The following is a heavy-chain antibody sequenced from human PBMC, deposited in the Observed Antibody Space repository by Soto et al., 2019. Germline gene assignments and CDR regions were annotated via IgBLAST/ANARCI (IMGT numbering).Heavy chain of an antibody. V-gene: IGHV3-7*03. CDR3: AKDGGQWVQGYFDY. D-gene: IGHD6-19*01. CDR1: GFTFSSYW. J-gene: IGHJ4*02. Sequence: GGSLRLSCAASGFTFSSYWMSWVRQAPGKGLEWVANIKQDGSEKYYVDSVKGRFTISRDNAKNSLYLQMNSLRAEDTAVYYCAKDGGQWVQGYFDYWGQGALVTVSS. CDR2: IKQDGSEK.